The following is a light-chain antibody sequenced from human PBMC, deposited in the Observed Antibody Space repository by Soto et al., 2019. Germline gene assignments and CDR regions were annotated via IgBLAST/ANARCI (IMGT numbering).Light chain of an antibody. J-gene: IGKJ1*01. CDR1: QSLVSSSYNY. Sequence: EIVMTQSPLSLSVTPGEPASISCRSSQSLVSSSYNYLDWYVQKPGQSPHLLIYLTSRRASGVPDRFSGSGTGTNFTLQISRVEAEDVGVYYCMQALEFQWTFGQGTKVEIK. V-gene: IGKV2-28*01. CDR3: MQALEFQWT. CDR2: LTS.